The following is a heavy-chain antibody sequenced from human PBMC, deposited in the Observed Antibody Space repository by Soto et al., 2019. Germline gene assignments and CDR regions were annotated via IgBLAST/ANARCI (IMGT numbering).Heavy chain of an antibody. V-gene: IGHV3-30-3*01. CDR1: GFTFSSYA. CDR2: ISYDGSNK. Sequence: PGGSLRLSCAASGFTFSSYAMHWVRQAPGKGLEWVAVISYDGSNKYYADSVKGRFTISRDNSKNTLYLQMNSLRAEDTAVYYCARSYLAYYYGMDVWGQGITVTVSS. CDR3: ARSYLAYYYGMDV. J-gene: IGHJ6*02.